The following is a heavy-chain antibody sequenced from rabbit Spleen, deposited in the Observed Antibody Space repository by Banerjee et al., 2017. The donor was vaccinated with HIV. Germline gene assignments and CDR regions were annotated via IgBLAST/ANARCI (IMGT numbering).Heavy chain of an antibody. Sequence: QSLEESGGGLVQPEGSLALTCKASGIDFTKYYITWVRQAPGKGLEWIGDIYPGFGITNYANWVKGRFTISSDNAQNTVDLQMNSLTAADTATYFCARDTSSSFSSYGMDLWGQGTLVTVS. CDR2: IYPGFGIT. D-gene: IGHD1-1*01. CDR3: ARDTSSSFSSYGMDL. J-gene: IGHJ6*01. CDR1: GIDFTKYY. V-gene: IGHV1S7*01.